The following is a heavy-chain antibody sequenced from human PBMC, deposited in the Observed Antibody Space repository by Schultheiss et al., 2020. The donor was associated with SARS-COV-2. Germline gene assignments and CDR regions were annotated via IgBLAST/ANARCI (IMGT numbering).Heavy chain of an antibody. J-gene: IGHJ5*02. V-gene: IGHV3-23*01. D-gene: IGHD6-19*01. Sequence: GGSLRLSCAASGFTFSSYEMNWVRQAPGKGLEWVSAISGSGGSTYYADSVKGRFTISRDNSKNSLYLQMNSLRAEDTAVYYCERDASGSGGGWFAPWGQGTLVTVSS. CDR1: GFTFSSYE. CDR3: ERDASGSGGGWFAP. CDR2: ISGSGGST.